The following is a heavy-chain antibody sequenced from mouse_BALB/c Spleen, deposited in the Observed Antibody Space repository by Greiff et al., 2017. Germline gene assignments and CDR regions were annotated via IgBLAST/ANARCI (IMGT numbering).Heavy chain of an antibody. CDR1: GYTFTSYW. J-gene: IGHJ3*01. CDR2: IYPGDGDT. CDR3: AREGVITSPGAY. V-gene: IGHV1-87*01. D-gene: IGHD2-4*01. Sequence: VQLQESGAELARPGASVKLSCKASGYTFTSYWMQWVKRRPGQGLEWIGAIYPGDGDTRYTQKFKGKATLTADKSSSTAYMQLSSLASEDSAVYYCAREGVITSPGAYWGQGTLVTVSA.